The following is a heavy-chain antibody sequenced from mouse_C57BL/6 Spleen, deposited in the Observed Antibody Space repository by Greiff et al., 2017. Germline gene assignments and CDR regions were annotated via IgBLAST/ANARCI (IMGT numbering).Heavy chain of an antibody. CDR3: ATDDYPYDYEAWFAD. V-gene: IGHV1-72*01. D-gene: IGHD2-4*01. CDR2: IDPNSGGT. Sequence: QVQLQQPGAELVKPGASVKLSCKASGYTFTSYWMHWVKQRPGRGLEWIGRIDPNSGGTKYNEKFKGKATLTVDKPSSTAYMQLSSLTSEDSAVYYCATDDYPYDYEAWFADWGQGTLVTVSA. J-gene: IGHJ3*01. CDR1: GYTFTSYW.